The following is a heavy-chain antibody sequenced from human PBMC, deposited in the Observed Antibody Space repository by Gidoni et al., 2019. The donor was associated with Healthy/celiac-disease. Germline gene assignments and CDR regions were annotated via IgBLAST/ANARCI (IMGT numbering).Heavy chain of an antibody. CDR3: ARDPDV. V-gene: IGHV3-48*01. Sequence: EVQLLEAGGGLVQPGVSLRLSCASSGFTFSSYSMNSVRQAPGKWPEWVSYIGSSSSTIYYADSVKGRFTISRDNAKNSLYLQMNSLRAEDTAVYYCARDPDVWGQGTTVTVSS. CDR2: IGSSSSTI. CDR1: GFTFSSYS. J-gene: IGHJ6*02.